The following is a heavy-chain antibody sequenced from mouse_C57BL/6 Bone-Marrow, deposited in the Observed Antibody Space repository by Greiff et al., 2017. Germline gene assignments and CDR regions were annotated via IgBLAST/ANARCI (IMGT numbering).Heavy chain of an antibody. CDR2: ISNGGGST. J-gene: IGHJ1*03. V-gene: IGHV5-12*01. D-gene: IGHD1-1*01. CDR1: GFTFSDYY. CDR3: ARLLRRPWYFDV. Sequence: EVKLVESGGGLVQPGGSLKLSCAASGFTFSDYYMYWVRQTPEKRLEWVAYISNGGGSTYYPDTVKGRFTISRDNAKNTLYLQMSRLKSEDTAMYYCARLLRRPWYFDVWGTGTTVTVSS.